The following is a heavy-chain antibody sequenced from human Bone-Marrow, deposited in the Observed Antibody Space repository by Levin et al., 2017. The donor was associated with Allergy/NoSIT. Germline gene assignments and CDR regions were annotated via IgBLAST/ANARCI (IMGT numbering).Heavy chain of an antibody. CDR3: ARDDGSFKFDY. D-gene: IGHD1-26*01. J-gene: IGHJ4*02. CDR1: GFTFSTHT. Sequence: GGSLRLSCEASGFTFSTHTINWVRQAPGKGLEWVSCISGSSDIYFADSVRGRFTISRDNAKRSVSLQMDSLRDEDTAVYYCARDDGSFKFDYWGQGTPVTVSS. V-gene: IGHV3-69-1*01. CDR2: ISGSSDI.